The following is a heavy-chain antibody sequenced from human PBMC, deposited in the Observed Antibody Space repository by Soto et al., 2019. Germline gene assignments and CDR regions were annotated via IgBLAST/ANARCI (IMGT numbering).Heavy chain of an antibody. V-gene: IGHV3-23*01. Sequence: GGSLRLSFAASGFTFSNYAMSWVRQAPGKGPEWVSAISGSGDKKYYVDSVKGRFTISRDNSKNTVSLQMNSLRADDTAVYYCAKEGYPPFFEYWGQGTLVTVSS. CDR3: AKEGYPPFFEY. J-gene: IGHJ4*02. CDR2: ISGSGDKK. CDR1: GFTFSNYA. D-gene: IGHD5-18*01.